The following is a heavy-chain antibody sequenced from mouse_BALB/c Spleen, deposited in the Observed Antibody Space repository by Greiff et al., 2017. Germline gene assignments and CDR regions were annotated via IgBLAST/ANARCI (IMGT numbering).Heavy chain of an antibody. D-gene: IGHD1-1*01. Sequence: LQQSGAELVRPGVSVKISCKGSGYTFTDYAMHWVKQSHGQGLEWIGNIYPGSGSTNYDEKFKSKGTLTVDTSSSTAYMHLSSLTSEDSAVYYCTRDYYGSFAYWGQGTLVIVSA. CDR1: GYTFTDYA. V-gene: IGHV1S22*01. CDR3: TRDYYGSFAY. J-gene: IGHJ3*01. CDR2: IYPGSGST.